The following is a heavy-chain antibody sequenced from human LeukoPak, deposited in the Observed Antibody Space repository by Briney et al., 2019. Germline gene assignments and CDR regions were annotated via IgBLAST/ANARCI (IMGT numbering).Heavy chain of an antibody. Sequence: SVKVSCKASGDTFNNYAFSWVRQAPGQGLEWLGGIIPILGTPTYTQKFQGRVTITADKSTSTAYMELSSLGSEDTAVYYCARERYSSGWKTHNLAYWGQGTLVTVSS. CDR1: GDTFNNYA. D-gene: IGHD6-19*01. J-gene: IGHJ4*02. CDR2: IIPILGTP. V-gene: IGHV1-69*10. CDR3: ARERYSSGWKTHNLAY.